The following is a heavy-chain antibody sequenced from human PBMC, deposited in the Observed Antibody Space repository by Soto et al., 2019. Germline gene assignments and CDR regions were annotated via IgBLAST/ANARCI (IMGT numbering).Heavy chain of an antibody. Sequence: HPGGSLRLSCAASGFTFSSYGMHWVRQAPGKGLEWVAVISYDGSNKYYADSVKGRFTISRDNSKNTLYLQMNSLRAEDTAVYYCAKGPSRGFGYYYYYMDVWGKGTTVTVSS. CDR3: AKGPSRGFGYYYYYMDV. V-gene: IGHV3-30*18. CDR2: ISYDGSNK. D-gene: IGHD3-16*01. J-gene: IGHJ6*03. CDR1: GFTFSSYG.